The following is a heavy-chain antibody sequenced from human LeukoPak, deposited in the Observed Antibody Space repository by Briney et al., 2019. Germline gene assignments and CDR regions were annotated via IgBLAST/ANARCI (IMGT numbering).Heavy chain of an antibody. J-gene: IGHJ3*02. CDR2: INPNSGGT. CDR3: AREFGPYGDYPDAFDI. Sequence: ASVKVSCKASGYTFTGYYMHWVRQAPGQGLEWMGWINPNSGGTNYAQKFQGRVTITADESTSTAYMELSSLRSEDTAVYYCAREFGPYGDYPDAFDIWGQGTMVTVSS. V-gene: IGHV1-2*02. D-gene: IGHD4-17*01. CDR1: GYTFTGYY.